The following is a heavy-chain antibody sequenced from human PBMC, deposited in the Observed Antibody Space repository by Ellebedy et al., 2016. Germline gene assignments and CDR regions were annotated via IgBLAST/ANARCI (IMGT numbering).Heavy chain of an antibody. V-gene: IGHV3-74*01. CDR2: LNNDGGIT. CDR3: ERGCQEGTTCHYGMDV. Sequence: GGSLRLSCAASGFTFSNYWMHWVRQAPGKGLVWVSRLNNDGGITDYADSVTGRFTISRDNARNTLDLQMNSLSPEDTAVYYCERGCQEGTTCHYGMDVWGRGTTVIVSS. CDR1: GFTFSNYW. D-gene: IGHD1-14*01. J-gene: IGHJ6*02.